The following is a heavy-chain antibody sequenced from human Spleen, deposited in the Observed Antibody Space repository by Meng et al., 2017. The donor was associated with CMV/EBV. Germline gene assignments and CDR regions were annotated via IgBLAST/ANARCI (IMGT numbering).Heavy chain of an antibody. V-gene: IGHV4-34*01. CDR2: INHSGST. CDR3: ARTGKGDY. CDR1: GGSFSGYY. Sequence: VQRQQWGAGLLKPSATLSLTCAVYGGSFSGYYWSWIRQPPGKGLEWIGEINHSGSTNYNPSLKGRVTISVDTSKNQFSLKLSSVTAADTAVYYCARTGKGDYWGQGTLVTVSS. J-gene: IGHJ4*02. D-gene: IGHD1-14*01.